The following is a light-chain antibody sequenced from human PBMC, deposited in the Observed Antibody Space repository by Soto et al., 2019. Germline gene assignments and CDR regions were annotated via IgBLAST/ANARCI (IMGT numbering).Light chain of an antibody. CDR3: MQSTQAWT. V-gene: IGKV2D-29*01. CDR2: EVS. CDR1: QSLLHSDGKTY. J-gene: IGKJ1*01. Sequence: DIIMTQTPLSLSVTPGQSASISCKSSQSLLHSDGKTYMFWFLQKPGQPPQGLFYEVSNRSPGVPRRFSGSGSGTDFTLKISRVEAEDVGVYYCMQSTQAWTFGQGTKVDIQ.